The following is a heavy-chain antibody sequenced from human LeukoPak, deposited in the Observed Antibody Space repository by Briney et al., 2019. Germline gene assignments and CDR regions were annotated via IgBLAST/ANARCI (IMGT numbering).Heavy chain of an antibody. CDR3: ANGRYASSPFDY. J-gene: IGHJ4*02. CDR1: GFTFSGHG. D-gene: IGHD6-13*01. V-gene: IGHV3-30*18. CDR2: ITYDGTNT. Sequence: GGSLRLSCAASGFTFSGHGMHWVRQAPGKGLEWVAVITYDGTNTYYADSVKGRFTISRDNSRNTLYLQMNNLKTEDTALYYCANGRYASSPFDYWGQGTLVTVSS.